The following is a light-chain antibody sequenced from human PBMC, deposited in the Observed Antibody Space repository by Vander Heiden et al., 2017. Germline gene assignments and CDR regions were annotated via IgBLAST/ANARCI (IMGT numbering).Light chain of an antibody. J-gene: IGLJ2*01. Sequence: QSALTQPPSASASPGQSVTISCTGTSNDVGGFNYVSWYQQHPGKAPKLMVYEVIKRPSGVPDRFSGSKSGNTASLTVSGLQAEDEADYYCISYAGSNTLIFGGGTKLTVL. CDR2: EVI. V-gene: IGLV2-8*01. CDR1: SNDVGGFNY. CDR3: ISYAGSNTLI.